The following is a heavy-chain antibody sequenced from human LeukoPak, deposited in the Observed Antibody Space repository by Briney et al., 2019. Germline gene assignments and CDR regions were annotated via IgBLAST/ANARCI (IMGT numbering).Heavy chain of an antibody. D-gene: IGHD2-2*03. CDR2: FYFSGRP. CDR1: GGSISSSSYY. J-gene: IGHJ4*02. Sequence: PSETLSLTCTVSGGSISSSSYYWGWIRQPPGKGLEWIGSFYFSGRPYYNPSLKSRVIISVDTSKNQSSLKLSSVTAADTAVYYCARHCGHCSSYYFDYWGQGTLVTVSS. CDR3: ARHCGHCSSYYFDY. V-gene: IGHV4-39*01.